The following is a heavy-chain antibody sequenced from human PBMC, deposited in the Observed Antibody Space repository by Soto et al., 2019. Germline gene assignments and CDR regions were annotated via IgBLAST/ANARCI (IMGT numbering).Heavy chain of an antibody. D-gene: IGHD4-17*01. V-gene: IGHV4-59*08. J-gene: IGHJ4*02. CDR2: IYYSGST. CDR3: ARRYGDCFDF. Sequence: QVQLQESGPGLVKPSETLSLTCTVSGGSISSYYWRWIRQPPGKGLEWIGYIYYSGSTNYNPSLKRRVTISVDTSKNQFSLKLSSVTAADTAVYYCARRYGDCFDFWGQGTLVTVSS. CDR1: GGSISSYY.